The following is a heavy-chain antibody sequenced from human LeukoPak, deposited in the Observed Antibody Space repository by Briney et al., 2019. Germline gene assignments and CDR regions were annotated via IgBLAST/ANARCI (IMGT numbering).Heavy chain of an antibody. CDR1: GDSVSSNSAV. Sequence: SQTLSLTCAISGDSVSSNSAVWNWIGQSPSRGLEWLGRTYYRSKWYNGYAVSVKSRITINPDTSKNQFSLQLDSVTPEDTAVYYCASAASYYGDTAFDIWGQGTMVTDSS. CDR3: ASAASYYGDTAFDI. J-gene: IGHJ3*02. V-gene: IGHV6-1*01. CDR2: TYYRSKWYN. D-gene: IGHD4-17*01.